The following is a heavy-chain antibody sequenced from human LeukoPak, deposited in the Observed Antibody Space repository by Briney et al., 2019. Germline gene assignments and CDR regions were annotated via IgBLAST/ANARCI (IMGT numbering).Heavy chain of an antibody. CDR2: INHSGST. Sequence: PSETLSLTCAVYGGSFSGYYWSWIRQPSGKGLEWIGEINHSGSTNYNPSLKSRVTISVDTSKNQFSLKLSSVTAADTAVYYCARVRGVNCSSTSCDFDYWGQGTLVTVSS. CDR1: GGSFSGYY. D-gene: IGHD2-2*01. CDR3: ARVRGVNCSSTSCDFDY. J-gene: IGHJ4*02. V-gene: IGHV4-34*01.